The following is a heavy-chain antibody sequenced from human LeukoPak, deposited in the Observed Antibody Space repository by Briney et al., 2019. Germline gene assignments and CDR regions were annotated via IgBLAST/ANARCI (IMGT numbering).Heavy chain of an antibody. J-gene: IGHJ4*02. CDR1: GYSFSDNY. D-gene: IGHD3-10*01. CDR3: ARALYYYGSGSYLDY. Sequence: ASVKVSCKASGYSFSDNYMHWVRQAPGQGLEWMGWINPNSGGTNYAQRFQGRVTMSRDTSLSTAYMELSRLRSDDTAMYYCARALYYYGSGSYLDYWGQGTLLTV. CDR2: INPNSGGT. V-gene: IGHV1-2*02.